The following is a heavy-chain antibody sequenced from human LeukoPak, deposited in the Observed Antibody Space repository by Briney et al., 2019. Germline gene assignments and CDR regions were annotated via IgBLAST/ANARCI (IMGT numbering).Heavy chain of an antibody. V-gene: IGHV4-31*03. Sequence: SETLSLTCTVSGGSISSGGYYWSWIRQHPGKGLEWIGYIYYSGSTYYNPSLKSRVTISVDTSKNQFSLKLSSVTAADTAVYYCVRIASYLSVDAFDIWGQGTMVTVSS. CDR1: GGSISSGGYY. D-gene: IGHD1-26*01. J-gene: IGHJ3*02. CDR3: VRIASYLSVDAFDI. CDR2: IYYSGST.